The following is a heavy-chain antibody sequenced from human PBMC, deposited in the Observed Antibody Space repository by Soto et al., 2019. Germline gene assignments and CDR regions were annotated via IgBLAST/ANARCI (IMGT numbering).Heavy chain of an antibody. J-gene: IGHJ4*02. V-gene: IGHV4-39*01. CDR3: ARRPYMVRGVILYYFDY. D-gene: IGHD3-10*01. CDR2: IYYSGST. Sequence: SETLSLTCTVSGGSISSSSYYWGWIRQPPGKGLEWIGSIYYSGSTYYNPSLKSRVTISVDTSKNQFSLKLSSVTAADTAVYYSARRPYMVRGVILYYFDYWGQGTLVTVSS. CDR1: GGSISSSSYY.